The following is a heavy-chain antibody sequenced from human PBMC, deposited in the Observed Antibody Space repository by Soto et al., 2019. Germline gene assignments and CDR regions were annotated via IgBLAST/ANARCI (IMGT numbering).Heavy chain of an antibody. CDR3: AHGWVRFLEWPLVDAFDI. CDR2: IYWDDDK. V-gene: IGHV2-5*02. J-gene: IGHJ3*02. CDR1: GFSLSTSGVG. D-gene: IGHD3-3*01. Sequence: SGPTLVKPTQTLTLTCTFSGFSLSTSGVGVGWIRQPPGKALEWLALIYWDDDKRYSPSLKSRLTITKDTSKNQVVLTMTNMDPVDTATYYCAHGWVRFLEWPLVDAFDIWGQGTMVTVSS.